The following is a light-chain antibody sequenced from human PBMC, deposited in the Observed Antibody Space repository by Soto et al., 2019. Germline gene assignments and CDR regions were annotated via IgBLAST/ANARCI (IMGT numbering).Light chain of an antibody. V-gene: IGLV1-44*01. CDR3: AAWDDSLNGYV. Sequence: QSVLTQPPPASGTPGQRGTISCSGGSSNIGTNAVNWYQQLPGTAPKLLTYNNNQRPSGVPDRFSGSKSGTSAPLAISGLQSEDEADYYCAAWDDSLNGYVFGTGTKVTVL. CDR2: NNN. CDR1: SSNIGTNA. J-gene: IGLJ1*01.